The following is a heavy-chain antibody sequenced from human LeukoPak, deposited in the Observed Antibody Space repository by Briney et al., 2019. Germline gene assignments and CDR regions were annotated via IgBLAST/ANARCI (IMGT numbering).Heavy chain of an antibody. J-gene: IGHJ4*02. V-gene: IGHV3-21*01. Sequence: PGGPLRLSCAASGFNFSCYSMNWVRQAPGKGLEWVSSIISSSSYIYYADSVKGRFTISRDNAKTSLYLQMNSLRAEDTAVYYCARSFGEPIDYWGQGTLVTVSS. CDR1: GFNFSCYS. CDR3: ARSFGEPIDY. D-gene: IGHD3-10*01. CDR2: IISSSSYI.